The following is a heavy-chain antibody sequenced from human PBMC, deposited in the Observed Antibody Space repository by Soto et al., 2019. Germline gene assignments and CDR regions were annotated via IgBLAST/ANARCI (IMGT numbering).Heavy chain of an antibody. V-gene: IGHV3-33*01. Sequence: GGSLRLSCAASGFTFSSYGMHWVRQAPGKGLEWVEVIWYDGSNKYYADSVKGRFTISRDNSKNTLYLQMNSLIAEDTAVYYCARECFSDYYDSSGYLPFWGQGTLVTVYS. J-gene: IGHJ4*02. CDR1: GFTFSSYG. CDR3: ARECFSDYYDSSGYLPF. D-gene: IGHD3-22*01. CDR2: IWYDGSNK.